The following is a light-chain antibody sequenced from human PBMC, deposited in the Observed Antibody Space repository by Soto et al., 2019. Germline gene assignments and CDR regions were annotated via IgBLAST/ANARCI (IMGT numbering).Light chain of an antibody. CDR1: QSVSNNY. J-gene: IGKJ1*01. Sequence: IVLTQSPGTLSLSPGERATLSWRASQSVSNNYLAWYQQKPGQAPRLRIYGASNRATGIPDRFSGSGSGTDFTLTISRLEPEDFAVYYCQQYGSSGTFGQGTKVDIK. V-gene: IGKV3-20*01. CDR3: QQYGSSGT. CDR2: GAS.